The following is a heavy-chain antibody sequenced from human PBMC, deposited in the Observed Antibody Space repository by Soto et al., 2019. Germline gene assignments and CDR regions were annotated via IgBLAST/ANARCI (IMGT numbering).Heavy chain of an antibody. J-gene: IGHJ5*02. CDR3: YCSSTSCYSEKNWFDP. V-gene: IGHV1-69*02. Sequence: ASVKVSCKASGGTFSSYTISWVRQAPGQGLEWMGRIIPILGIANYAQKFQGRVTITADKSTSTAYMELSSLRSEDTAVYYCYCSSTSCYSEKNWFDPWGQGTLVTVSS. CDR2: IIPILGIA. CDR1: GGTFSSYT. D-gene: IGHD2-2*01.